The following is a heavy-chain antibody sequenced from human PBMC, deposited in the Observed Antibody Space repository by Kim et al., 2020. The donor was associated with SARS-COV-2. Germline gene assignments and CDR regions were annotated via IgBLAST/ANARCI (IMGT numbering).Heavy chain of an antibody. CDR2: ISTRGDSI. CDR1: GLSFSDSY. D-gene: IGHD3-10*01. J-gene: IGHJ1*01. V-gene: IGHV3-11*01. Sequence: GGSLRLSCAASGLSFSDSYMNWVRQAPGKGMEWLSFISTRGDSISYADSVEGRFTISRDNAKNSLYLQMNYLRDEDTAVYYCARIGNGYNGFGLWGEG. CDR3: ARIGNGYNGFGL.